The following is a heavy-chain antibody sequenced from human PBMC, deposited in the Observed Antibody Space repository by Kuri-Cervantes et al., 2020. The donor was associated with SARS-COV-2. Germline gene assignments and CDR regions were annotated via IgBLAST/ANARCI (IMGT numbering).Heavy chain of an antibody. CDR1: GGSISSYY. Sequence: SETLSLTCTVSGGSISSYYWSWIRQPAGKGLEWIGRIYTSGSTNYNPYLKSRVTMSVDTSKNQFSLKLSSVTAADTAVDYCARAALYCSSTSCYGLYYYYYYIDVWGKGTTVTVSS. J-gene: IGHJ6*03. D-gene: IGHD2-2*01. V-gene: IGHV4-4*07. CDR2: IYTSGST. CDR3: ARAALYCSSTSCYGLYYYYYYIDV.